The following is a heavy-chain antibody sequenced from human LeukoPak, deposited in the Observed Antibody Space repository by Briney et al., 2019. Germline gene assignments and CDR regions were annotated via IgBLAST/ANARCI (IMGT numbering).Heavy chain of an antibody. J-gene: IGHJ3*02. Sequence: ASVKVSCKASGYTFTSYGISWVRQAPGQGLEWMGWISAYNGNTNYAQKLQGRVTMTTDTSTSTAYMELRSLRSDDTAVYYCATKSAHDYGDYVGAFDIWGQGTMVTVSS. CDR3: ATKSAHDYGDYVGAFDI. D-gene: IGHD4-17*01. V-gene: IGHV1-18*01. CDR1: GYTFTSYG. CDR2: ISAYNGNT.